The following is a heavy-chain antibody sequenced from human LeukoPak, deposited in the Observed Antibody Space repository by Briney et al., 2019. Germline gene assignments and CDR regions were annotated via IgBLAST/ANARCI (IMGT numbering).Heavy chain of an antibody. J-gene: IGHJ6*03. Sequence: GGSLRLSCAASGFTFSTFWMSWVRQAPGKGLEWVANIRQDGSGEYYVDSVKGRFSISRDNAKNSLYLQMNSLTAEDTAVYYCSRSRTGTSPPPPSYIDVWGKGTTVTVSS. CDR2: IRQDGSGE. D-gene: IGHD1-1*01. V-gene: IGHV3-7*01. CDR1: GFTFSTFW. CDR3: SRSRTGTSPPPPSYIDV.